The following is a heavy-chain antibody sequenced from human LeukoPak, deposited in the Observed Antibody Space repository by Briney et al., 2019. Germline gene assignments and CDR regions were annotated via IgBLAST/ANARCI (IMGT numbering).Heavy chain of an antibody. D-gene: IGHD1-1*01. CDR1: GGSISIYY. V-gene: IGHV4-59*01. CDR3: ARVGGTNYYYYGMDV. Sequence: SETLSLTCTVSGGSISIYYWSWVRQPPGKGLEWIGYIYYSGSTNYNPSLKSRVTMSVDTSKNQFSLKLSSVAAADTAVYYCARVGGTNYYYYGMDVWGQGTTVTVSS. J-gene: IGHJ6*02. CDR2: IYYSGST.